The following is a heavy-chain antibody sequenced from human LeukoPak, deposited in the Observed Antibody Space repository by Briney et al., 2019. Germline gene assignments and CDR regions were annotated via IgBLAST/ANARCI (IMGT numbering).Heavy chain of an antibody. V-gene: IGHV3-11*01. D-gene: IGHD4-17*01. CDR2: ISVSATTM. Sequence: GSLRLSCSTSGFTFTDYYMSWIRPAPGKGLEWVSYISVSATTMYYADSVKGRFTLSRDNAKNSLYLQMNSLRAEDTAVYYCARVGRLQYGDYVAFDYWGQGTLVTVSS. CDR3: ARVGRLQYGDYVAFDY. J-gene: IGHJ4*02. CDR1: GFTFTDYY.